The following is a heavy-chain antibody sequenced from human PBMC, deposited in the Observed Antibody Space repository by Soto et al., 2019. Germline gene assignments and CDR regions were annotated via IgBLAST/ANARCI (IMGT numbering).Heavy chain of an antibody. D-gene: IGHD5-18*01. CDR2: INPNSGGT. J-gene: IGHJ4*02. V-gene: IGHV1-2*04. Sequence: ASVKVSCKASGYTFTGYYMHWVRQAPGQGLEWMGWINPNSGGTNHAQKFQGWVTMTRDTSISTAYMELSRLRSDDTAVYYCARGGYSYVFDYWGQGTLVTVSS. CDR1: GYTFTGYY. CDR3: ARGGYSYVFDY.